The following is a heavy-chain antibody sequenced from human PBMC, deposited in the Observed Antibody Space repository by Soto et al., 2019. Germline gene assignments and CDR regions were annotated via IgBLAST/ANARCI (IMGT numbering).Heavy chain of an antibody. CDR1: GFTFSSYA. CDR3: ARDWSGYSGYDTPFDY. J-gene: IGHJ4*02. CDR2: ISYDGSNK. V-gene: IGHV3-30-3*01. D-gene: IGHD5-12*01. Sequence: PGGSLRLSCAASGFTFSSYAMHWVRQAPGKGPEWVAVISYDGSNKYYADSVKGRFTISRDNSKNTLYLQMNSLRAEDTAVYYCARDWSGYSGYDTPFDYWGQGTLVTVSS.